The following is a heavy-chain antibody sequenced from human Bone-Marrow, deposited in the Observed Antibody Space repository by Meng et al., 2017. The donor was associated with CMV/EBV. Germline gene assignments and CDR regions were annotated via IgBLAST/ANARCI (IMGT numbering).Heavy chain of an antibody. CDR1: GFTFSRFW. CDR2: INPDGSEK. Sequence: GESLKISCAVSGFTFSRFWMAWVRQPPGKGPEWVADINPDGSEKHYVDSVRGRFTISRDNAKNSLYLQMTSLRAEDTAVYYCARDIVGPSEYYFDYWGQGTLVTVSS. V-gene: IGHV3-7*03. D-gene: IGHD2-21*01. CDR3: ARDIVGPSEYYFDY. J-gene: IGHJ4*02.